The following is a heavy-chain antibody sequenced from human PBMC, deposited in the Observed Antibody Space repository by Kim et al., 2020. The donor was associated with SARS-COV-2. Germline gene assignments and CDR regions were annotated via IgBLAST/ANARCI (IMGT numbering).Heavy chain of an antibody. Sequence: ASVKVSCKASGYIFNDYSINWVRQAPGQGLEWMGWINTANGNPKYAQDFTGSVVLSSDTNLRTTYLQISSLKAEDSAVYYCARDDSPLDVWGQGTTVTVSS. CDR3: ARDDSPLDV. D-gene: IGHD3-22*01. J-gene: IGHJ6*02. V-gene: IGHV7-4-1*02. CDR2: INTANGNP. CDR1: GYIFNDYS.